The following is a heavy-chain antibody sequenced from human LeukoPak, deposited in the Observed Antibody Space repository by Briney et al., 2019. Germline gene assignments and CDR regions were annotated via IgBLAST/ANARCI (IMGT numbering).Heavy chain of an antibody. CDR1: GFTFSSYW. V-gene: IGHV3-74*01. Sequence: SGGSLRLSCAASGFTFSSYWMHWVRQTPGKGLVWVSRIKSDGSTIYADSVKGRFTISRDNAKNTLYLQMNSLRADDTAIYYCARAVTYFYGSVTYDWFDPWGQGTPVSVSS. D-gene: IGHD3-10*01. CDR2: IKSDGST. J-gene: IGHJ5*02. CDR3: ARAVTYFYGSVTYDWFDP.